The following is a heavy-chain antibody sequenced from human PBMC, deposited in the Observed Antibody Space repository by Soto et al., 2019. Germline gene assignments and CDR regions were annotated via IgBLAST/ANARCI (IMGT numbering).Heavy chain of an antibody. D-gene: IGHD4-17*01. V-gene: IGHV3-48*03. J-gene: IGHJ4*02. CDR3: ARVSTTVTTSDY. CDR2: ISSSGSTI. CDR1: GFTFVSYE. Sequence: WGSLRLSCAASGFTFVSYEINFFRQAPLKGLEWVSYISSSGSTIYYADSVKGRSTISRDNAKNSLYLQMNSLRAEDTAVYYCARVSTTVTTSDYWGQGTLVTVSS.